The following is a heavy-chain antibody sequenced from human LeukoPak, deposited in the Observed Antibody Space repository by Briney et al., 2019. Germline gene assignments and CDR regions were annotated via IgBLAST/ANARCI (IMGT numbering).Heavy chain of an antibody. J-gene: IGHJ4*02. CDR1: GFTVSSNY. D-gene: IGHD3-3*01. CDR3: AVVITIFGVVTDY. CDR2: IYSGGST. V-gene: IGHV3-53*01. Sequence: PGGSLRLSCAASGFTVSSNYMSWVRQAPGKGLEWVSVIYSGGSTYYADSVKGRFTISRDNSKNTLYLQMNSLRAEDTAVYYCAVVITIFGVVTDYWGQGTLVTVSS.